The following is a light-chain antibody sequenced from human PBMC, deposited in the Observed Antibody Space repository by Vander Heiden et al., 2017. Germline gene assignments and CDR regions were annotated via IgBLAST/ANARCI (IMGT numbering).Light chain of an antibody. CDR1: ALPKQY. CDR2: KDS. Sequence: SYELTQPPSVSVSPGQTARITCSGDALPKQYAYWYQQKPGQAPVLVIYKDSGRPSGIPERFSGSSSGTTVTLTISGVQAEDEADYYCQSADSRSVIFGGGTKLTVL. J-gene: IGLJ2*01. CDR3: QSADSRSVI. V-gene: IGLV3-25*03.